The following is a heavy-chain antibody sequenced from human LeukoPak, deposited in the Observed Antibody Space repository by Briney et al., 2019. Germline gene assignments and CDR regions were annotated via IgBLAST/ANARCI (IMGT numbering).Heavy chain of an antibody. CDR1: GFTFDDHG. CDR3: AREPERVVPALEFDP. J-gene: IGHJ5*02. CDR2: ISWSSGII. V-gene: IGHV3-9*01. D-gene: IGHD2-2*01. Sequence: PGRSLRLSCAASGFTFDDHGMHWVRQAPGKGLEWVSGISWSSGIIGYADSVKGRFTISRDNAKNSLYLQMDSLRAEDTAVYYCAREPERVVPALEFDPWGQGTLVTVSS.